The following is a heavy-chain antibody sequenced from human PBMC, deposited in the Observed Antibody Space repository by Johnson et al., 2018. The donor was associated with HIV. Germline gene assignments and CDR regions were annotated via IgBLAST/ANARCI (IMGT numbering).Heavy chain of an antibody. J-gene: IGHJ3*02. D-gene: IGHD1-26*01. CDR3: ARDTLAWGLLPPIGAFDI. CDR1: GFTFSNYW. CDR2: INQDGSEK. V-gene: IGHV3-7*05. Sequence: VQLVESGGGLVQPGGSLRVSCAASGFTFSNYWMSWVRQAPGKGLEWAANINQDGSEKYYVGSLEGRFTISRDNAKTSVYLQMNSLSAEDTAVYYCARDTLAWGLLPPIGAFDIWGQGTMVTVSS.